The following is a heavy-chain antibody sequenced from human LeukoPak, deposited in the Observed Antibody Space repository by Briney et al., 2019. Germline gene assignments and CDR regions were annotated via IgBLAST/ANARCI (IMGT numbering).Heavy chain of an antibody. Sequence: GGSLQISCQGSGYSFTSYWIGWVRQLPGKGLEWMGIIYPGDSDTRYSPSFQGQVTISADKSISTASLQWRSLQASDTAMYYCXXXXXXXXXSYVSYYYYGMDVWGQGTTVTVSS. V-gene: IGHV5-51*01. J-gene: IGHJ6*02. CDR3: XXXXXXXXXSYVSYYYYGMDV. D-gene: IGHD3-16*01. CDR1: GYSFTSYW. CDR2: IYPGDSDT.